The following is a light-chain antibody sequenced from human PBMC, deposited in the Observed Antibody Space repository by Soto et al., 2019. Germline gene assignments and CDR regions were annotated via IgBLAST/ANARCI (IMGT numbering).Light chain of an antibody. J-gene: IGKJ1*01. CDR2: LGS. CDR1: QTLLYRNGYKY. CDR3: MQPLHTPWT. Sequence: DIVLTQSPLSLSVTPGEPASISCRSSQTLLYRNGYKYLDWFLQKPGQSPQLLIYLGSNRASGVPDRFSGSGSGTEFTLRISRVEAEDVGVYFCMQPLHTPWTFSQGTKVDIK. V-gene: IGKV2-28*01.